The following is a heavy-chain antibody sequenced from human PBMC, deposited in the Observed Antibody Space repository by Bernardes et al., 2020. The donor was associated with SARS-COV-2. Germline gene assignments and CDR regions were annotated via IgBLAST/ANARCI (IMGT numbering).Heavy chain of an antibody. CDR3: AKDPGGYLGYVDH. CDR2: ISFDGSDK. CDR1: GFLFSSFG. Sequence: GGSLRLSCAASGFLFSSFGMHWVRQAPGKGLEWVAIISFDGSDKNYADSVKGRFTISRDNSKNTLYLQMNSLRPEDTAVYYCAKDPGGYLGYVDHWGQGSLVTVSS. J-gene: IGHJ4*02. V-gene: IGHV3-30*18. D-gene: IGHD1-1*01.